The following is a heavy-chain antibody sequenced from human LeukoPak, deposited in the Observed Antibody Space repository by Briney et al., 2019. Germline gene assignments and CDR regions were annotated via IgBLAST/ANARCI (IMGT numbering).Heavy chain of an antibody. Sequence: GASVKVSCKASGYEASAYTFPKYGINWVRQAPGQGLEWMGWISVKNGDTKYAQKIQDRVTMTTDTPTRTDYMELRSLRSDDTAVYYCARLKFGVNSSDRWGQGTLVTVSS. D-gene: IGHD4-23*01. CDR3: ARLKFGVNSSDR. J-gene: IGHJ4*02. V-gene: IGHV1-18*01. CDR1: GYEASAYTFPKYG. CDR2: ISVKNGDT.